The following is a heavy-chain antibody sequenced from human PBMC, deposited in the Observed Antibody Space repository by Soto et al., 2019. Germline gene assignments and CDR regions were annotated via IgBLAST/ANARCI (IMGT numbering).Heavy chain of an antibody. V-gene: IGHV4-59*08. D-gene: IGHD3-10*01. CDR2: FYYSGAT. J-gene: IGHJ5*02. CDR1: GDSISRYF. CDR3: ARPTSGSGKGSWLEP. Sequence: QVQLQESGPGLVRPSETLSLSCTVSGDSISRYFWSWIRQSPGKGLEWVGSFYYSGATGYTPSLKSLVNISVDTSKNQLSLRLTSVTAADTAVYYCARPTSGSGKGSWLEPWGQGTLVNVSS.